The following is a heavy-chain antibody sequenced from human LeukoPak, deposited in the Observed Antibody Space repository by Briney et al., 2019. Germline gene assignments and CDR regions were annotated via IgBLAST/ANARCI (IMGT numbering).Heavy chain of an antibody. Sequence: PSETLSLTCAVSGVSISSGGYWSWLRQPPGKGLEWIGQIYYIGSTNYNPSLESRVIMPLDKSTNQLSLRFNSVTAADTAVYYCARHGSYSLAFWGQGALVTVSS. V-gene: IGHV4-4*02. D-gene: IGHD1-26*01. CDR3: ARHGSYSLAF. CDR2: IYYIGST. J-gene: IGHJ4*02. CDR1: GVSISSGGY.